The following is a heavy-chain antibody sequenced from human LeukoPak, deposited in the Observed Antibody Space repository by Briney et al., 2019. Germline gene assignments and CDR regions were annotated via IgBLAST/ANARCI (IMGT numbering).Heavy chain of an antibody. CDR1: GFTFSSYW. CDR3: ARNVLVRGTSQYYYYYYYMDV. Sequence: GGSLRLFCAASGFTFSSYWMSWVRQAPGKGLEWVANIKQDGSEKYYVDSVKGRFTISRDNAKNSLYLQMNSLRAEDTAVYYCARNVLVRGTSQYYYYYYYMDVRGKGTPVTVSS. V-gene: IGHV3-7*01. CDR2: IKQDGSEK. D-gene: IGHD3-10*01. J-gene: IGHJ6*03.